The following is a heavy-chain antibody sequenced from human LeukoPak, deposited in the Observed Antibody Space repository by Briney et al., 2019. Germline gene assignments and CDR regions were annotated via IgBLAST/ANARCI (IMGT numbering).Heavy chain of an antibody. CDR2: INPNSGGT. CDR3: ARFWWELPRAFDI. Sequence: ASVKVSCKASGYTFTGYYMHWVRQAPGQGLEWMGWINPNSGGTNYAQKLRGRVTMTTDTSTSTAYMELRSLRSDDTAVYYCARFWWELPRAFDIWGQGTMVTVSS. D-gene: IGHD1-26*01. J-gene: IGHJ3*02. V-gene: IGHV1-2*02. CDR1: GYTFTGYY.